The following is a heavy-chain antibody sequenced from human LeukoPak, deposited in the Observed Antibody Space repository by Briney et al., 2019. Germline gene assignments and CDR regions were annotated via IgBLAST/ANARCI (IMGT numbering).Heavy chain of an antibody. CDR3: ATGSSSSHPDY. V-gene: IGHV1-69-2*01. CDR2: VDPEDGEA. CDR1: GYSFTDSY. J-gene: IGHJ4*02. Sequence: ASVKVSCEISGYSFTDSYMHWIQQAPGKGLGWVGLVDPEDGEAIYAEKFQGRVTITADTSADTSYMELSSLRSDDTAVYYCATGSSSSHPDYWGQGTLVTVSS. D-gene: IGHD6-6*01.